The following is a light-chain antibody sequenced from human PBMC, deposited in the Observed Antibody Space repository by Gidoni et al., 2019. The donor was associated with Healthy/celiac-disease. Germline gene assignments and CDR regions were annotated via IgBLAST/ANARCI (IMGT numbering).Light chain of an antibody. V-gene: IGKV3-11*01. CDR1: QSLGTF. CDR3: QQRGRWPLT. CDR2: GAS. J-gene: IGKJ4*01. Sequence: EVVLTQSPATLSLSQGERATLSCRASQSLGTFLVWYQHKPGQAPRLLIYGASTRSTGVPARFSGAGSGTDFTLTIASLEPEDFAIYYCQQRGRWPLTFXGXTRVEI.